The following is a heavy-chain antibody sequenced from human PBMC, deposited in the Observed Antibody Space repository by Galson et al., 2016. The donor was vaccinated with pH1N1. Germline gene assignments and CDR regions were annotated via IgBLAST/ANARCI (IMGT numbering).Heavy chain of an antibody. V-gene: IGHV1-69*13. CDR1: GGTFSSYA. J-gene: IGHJ6*01. CDR2: IIGMFGIT. D-gene: IGHD5-12*01. Sequence: SVKVSCKASGGTFSSYAISWVRQAPGQGLEWMGGIIGMFGITNYAQKFQGRVTITAEEITSTAYMELTSLRSDDTAVYYCARGRGYNYGYVDNWGQGTTVTVSS. CDR3: ARGRGYNYGYVDN.